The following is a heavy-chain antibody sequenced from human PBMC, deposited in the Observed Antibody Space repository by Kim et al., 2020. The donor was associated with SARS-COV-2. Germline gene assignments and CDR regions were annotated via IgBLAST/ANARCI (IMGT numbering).Heavy chain of an antibody. CDR2: RFT. Sequence: RFTNYADSVKVRFTISRDNAKNTLYLQMNSLRAEDTAVYFCARGSFYAFDIWGRGTMVTVSS. V-gene: IGHV3-74*01. CDR3: ARGSFYAFDI. J-gene: IGHJ3*02. D-gene: IGHD3-10*01.